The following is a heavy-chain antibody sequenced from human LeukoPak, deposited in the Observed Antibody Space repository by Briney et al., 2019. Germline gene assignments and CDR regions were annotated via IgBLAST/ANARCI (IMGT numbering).Heavy chain of an antibody. CDR2: IRYDGSNK. D-gene: IGHD3-16*01. J-gene: IGHJ4*02. V-gene: IGHV3-30*02. Sequence: PGGSLRLSCAASGFTFSSYGMHWVRQAPGKGLEWVAFIRYDGSNKYYADSVKGRFTISRDNSKNTLYLQMNSLRAEDTAVYECAKVLGGGSDAFDVWGQGTLVTVSS. CDR3: AKVLGGGSDAFDV. CDR1: GFTFSSYG.